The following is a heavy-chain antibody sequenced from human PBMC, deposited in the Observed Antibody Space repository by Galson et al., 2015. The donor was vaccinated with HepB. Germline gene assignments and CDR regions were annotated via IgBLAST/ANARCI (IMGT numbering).Heavy chain of an antibody. CDR1: GYSFTSYW. CDR2: IYPGDSDT. CDR3: ARGGGISEGSYFEDTDALDY. Sequence: QSGAEVKKPGESLKISCKGSGYSFTSYWIGWVRQMPGKGLEWMGIIYPGDSDTRYSPSFQGQVTISADKSISTAYLQWSSLKASDTAMYYCARGGGISEGSYFEDTDALDYWGQGTLVTVSS. D-gene: IGHD1-26*01. V-gene: IGHV5-51*01. J-gene: IGHJ4*02.